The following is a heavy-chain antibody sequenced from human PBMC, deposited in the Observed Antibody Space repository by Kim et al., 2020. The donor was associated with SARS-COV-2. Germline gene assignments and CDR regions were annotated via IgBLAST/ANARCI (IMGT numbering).Heavy chain of an antibody. CDR2: IKSKTDGGTT. V-gene: IGHV3-15*01. CDR3: TTDGLKDEGMVGATGVWVYDAFDI. J-gene: IGHJ3*02. Sequence: GGSLRLSCAASGFTFSNAWMSWVRQAPGKGLEWVGRIKSKTDGGTTDYAAPVKGRFTISRDDSKNTLYLQMNSLKTEDTAVYYCTTDGLKDEGMVGATGVWVYDAFDIWGQGTMVTVSS. D-gene: IGHD1-26*01. CDR1: GFTFSNAW.